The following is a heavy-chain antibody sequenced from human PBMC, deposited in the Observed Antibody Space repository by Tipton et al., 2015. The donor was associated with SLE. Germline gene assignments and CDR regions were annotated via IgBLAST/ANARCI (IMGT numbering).Heavy chain of an antibody. J-gene: IGHJ4*02. V-gene: IGHV3-30*04. CDR2: ISYDGSNK. Sequence: RSLRLSCAASGFTFSSYAMHWVRQAPGKGLEWVAVISYDGSNKYYADSVKGRFTISRDNSKNTLYLQMNSLRAEDTAVYYCARDRQDYYDSSGYYYYYFDYWGQGTLVTVSS. CDR3: ARDRQDYYDSSGYYYYYFDY. CDR1: GFTFSSYA. D-gene: IGHD3-22*01.